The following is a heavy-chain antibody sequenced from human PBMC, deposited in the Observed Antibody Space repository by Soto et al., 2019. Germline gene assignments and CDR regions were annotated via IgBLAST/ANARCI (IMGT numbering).Heavy chain of an antibody. D-gene: IGHD3-10*01. CDR2: IYSGGST. Sequence: PSETLSLTCTVSGGSITTYYWSWIRQPAGKGLEWIGRIYSGGSTNYNPSLRSRVTVSVDMSKNQFSLKLSSVTAADTAVYYCARGQGGFGEFSLDYWGQGTLVTVSS. V-gene: IGHV4-4*07. CDR3: ARGQGGFGEFSLDY. CDR1: GGSITTYY. J-gene: IGHJ4*02.